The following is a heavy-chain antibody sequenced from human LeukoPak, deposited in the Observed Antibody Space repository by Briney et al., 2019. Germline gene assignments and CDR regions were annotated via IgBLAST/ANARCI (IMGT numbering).Heavy chain of an antibody. D-gene: IGHD5-18*01. J-gene: IGHJ4*02. CDR3: AKLYSYGTEFCYFDY. Sequence: GGSLRLSCAASGFTFSSYAMSWVRQAPGKGLEWVSAISGSGGSTYYADSVKGRFTISRDNSKNTLYLQMNSLRAEDTAVYYCAKLYSYGTEFCYFDYWGQGTLVTVSS. CDR2: ISGSGGST. CDR1: GFTFSSYA. V-gene: IGHV3-23*01.